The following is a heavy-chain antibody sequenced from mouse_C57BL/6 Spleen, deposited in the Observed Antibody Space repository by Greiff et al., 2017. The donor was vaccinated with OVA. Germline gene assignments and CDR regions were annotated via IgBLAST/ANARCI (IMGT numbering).Heavy chain of an antibody. CDR2: ISYDGSN. CDR3: ARGGFTTVVAFYWYFDV. Sequence: DVKLQESGPGLVKPSQSLSLTCSVTGYSITSGYYWNWIRQFPGNKLEWMGYISYDGSNNYNPSLKNRISITRDTSKNQFFLKLNSVTTEDTATYYCARGGFTTVVAFYWYFDVWGTGTTVTVSS. CDR1: GYSITSGYY. V-gene: IGHV3-6*01. J-gene: IGHJ1*03. D-gene: IGHD1-1*01.